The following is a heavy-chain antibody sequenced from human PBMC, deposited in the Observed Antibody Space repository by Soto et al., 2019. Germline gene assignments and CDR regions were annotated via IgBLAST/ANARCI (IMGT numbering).Heavy chain of an antibody. J-gene: IGHJ6*02. CDR1: GFTFDNYA. CDR2: LNWNSGDI. Sequence: GGSLRLSCAASGFTFDNYAMHWVRQAPGKGLEWVSGLNWNSGDIGYADSVKGRFTISRDNAKNSLYLQMNSLRDEDTAVYYCARGSSSSWYSHGGFRGMDVWGQGTTVTVSS. CDR3: ARGSSSSWYSHGGFRGMDV. V-gene: IGHV3-9*01. D-gene: IGHD6-13*01.